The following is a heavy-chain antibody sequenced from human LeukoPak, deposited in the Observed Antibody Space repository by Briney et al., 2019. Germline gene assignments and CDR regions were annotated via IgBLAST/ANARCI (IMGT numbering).Heavy chain of an antibody. J-gene: IGHJ4*02. D-gene: IGHD6-13*01. CDR2: IYYSGST. Sequence: SQTLSLTCTVSGGSISSGDYYWSWIRQPPGKGLEWIGYIYYSGSTYYNPSLKSRVTISVDTSKNQFSLKLSSVTTADTAVYYCARGEIAAYYFDYWGQGTLVTVSS. CDR3: ARGEIAAYYFDY. CDR1: GGSISSGDYY. V-gene: IGHV4-30-4*08.